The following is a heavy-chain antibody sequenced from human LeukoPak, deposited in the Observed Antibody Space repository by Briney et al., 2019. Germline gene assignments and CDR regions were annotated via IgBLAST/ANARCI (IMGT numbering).Heavy chain of an antibody. D-gene: IGHD3-22*01. V-gene: IGHV5-51*01. Sequence: GESLKISCKGSGYSFTSYWIGWVRQMPGKGLEWMGIIYPGDSDTRYSPSFQGQVTISADKSISTAYLQWSSLKASDTAMYYCARQDYYDRSGYYYVPNYFDYWGQGTLVTVSS. CDR2: IYPGDSDT. CDR1: GYSFTSYW. J-gene: IGHJ4*02. CDR3: ARQDYYDRSGYYYVPNYFDY.